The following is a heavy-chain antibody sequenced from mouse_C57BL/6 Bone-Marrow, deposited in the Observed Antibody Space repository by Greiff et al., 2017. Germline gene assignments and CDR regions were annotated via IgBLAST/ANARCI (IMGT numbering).Heavy chain of an antibody. J-gene: IGHJ1*03. Sequence: QVQLQQSGAELARPGASVKLSCKASGYTFTSYGISWVKQRTGQGLEWIGEIYPRSGNTYYNEKFKGKATLTADKSSSTAYMELRSLTSEDSAVYFCARIYGSSRYFDGWGTGTTVTVSS. CDR1: GYTFTSYG. CDR2: IYPRSGNT. V-gene: IGHV1-81*01. CDR3: ARIYGSSRYFDG. D-gene: IGHD1-1*01.